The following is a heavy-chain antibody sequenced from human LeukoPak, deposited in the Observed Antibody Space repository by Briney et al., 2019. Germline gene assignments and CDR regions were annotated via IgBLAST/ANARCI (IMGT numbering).Heavy chain of an antibody. Sequence: HPGGSLRLSCAASGFTLTNYAMHWVRQPAGEGLEWVSALGTAGDTFYPGSVKGRFTISRDNAKNSLYLQMNSLRAEDTAVYYCAKDLPDSSGSYTQGMDVWGQGTTVTVSS. D-gene: IGHD1-26*01. J-gene: IGHJ6*02. CDR1: GFTLTNYA. V-gene: IGHV3-13*01. CDR2: LGTAGDT. CDR3: AKDLPDSSGSYTQGMDV.